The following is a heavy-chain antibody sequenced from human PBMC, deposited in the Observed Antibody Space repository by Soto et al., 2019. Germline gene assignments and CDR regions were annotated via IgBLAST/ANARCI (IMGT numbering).Heavy chain of an antibody. CDR3: ATGFLGLCTGGNCQLDY. CDR2: IWYHGIDK. CDR1: GFTFSRQA. J-gene: IGHJ4*02. V-gene: IGHV3-33*01. Sequence: QVQLVESGGGVVQPERSLRLSCAASGFTFSRQAMHWVRQAPGRGLEWVAVIWYHGIDKYYADSVKGRFTISRDNSKNTVYLQMNSLRGEETAVYYCATGFLGLCTGGNCQLDYWGQGTLVTVAS. D-gene: IGHD2-15*01.